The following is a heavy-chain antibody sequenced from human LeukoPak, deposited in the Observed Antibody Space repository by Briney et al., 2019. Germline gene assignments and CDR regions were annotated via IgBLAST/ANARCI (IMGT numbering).Heavy chain of an antibody. CDR2: INSDGSST. J-gene: IGHJ4*02. D-gene: IGHD3-16*02. V-gene: IGHV3-74*01. Sequence: GGSLRLSCAASGFTFSSYWMHWVRQAPGKGLVWVSRINSDGSSTSYADSVKGRFTISRDNAKNTLYLQMNSLRAEDTAVYYCASLMITFGGVIVMGGWGQGTLVTVSS. CDR1: GFTFSSYW. CDR3: ASLMITFGGVIVMGG.